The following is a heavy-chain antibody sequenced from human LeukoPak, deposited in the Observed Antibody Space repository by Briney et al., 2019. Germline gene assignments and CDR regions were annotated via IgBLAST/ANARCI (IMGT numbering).Heavy chain of an antibody. CDR3: AGRITIFGVVI. D-gene: IGHD3-3*01. Sequence: PGGSLRLSCAASGFTFSSYWMSCVPQGPGKGLGWVANIKQDGSEKYYVDSVKGRFTISRDNAKNSLYLQMNSLRAEDTAVYYCAGRITIFGVVIWGQGTLVTVSS. J-gene: IGHJ4*02. CDR2: IKQDGSEK. CDR1: GFTFSSYW. V-gene: IGHV3-7*01.